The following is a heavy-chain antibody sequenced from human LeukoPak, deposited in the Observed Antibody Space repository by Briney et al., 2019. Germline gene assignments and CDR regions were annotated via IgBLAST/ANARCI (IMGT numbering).Heavy chain of an antibody. V-gene: IGHV3-23*01. Sequence: GGSLRLSCAASGFTFSSYAMSWVRQAPGKGLEWVPAISGSGGSTYYADSVKGRFTISRDNSKNTLYLQMNSLRAEGTAVYYCAKDRVVVAATLPDAFDIWGQGTMVTVSS. CDR2: ISGSGGST. CDR3: AKDRVVVAATLPDAFDI. CDR1: GFTFSSYA. D-gene: IGHD2-15*01. J-gene: IGHJ3*02.